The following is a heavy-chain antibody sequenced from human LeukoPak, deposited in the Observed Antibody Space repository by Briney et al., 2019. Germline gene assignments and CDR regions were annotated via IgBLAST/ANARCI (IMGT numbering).Heavy chain of an antibody. J-gene: IGHJ6*02. Sequence: GESLKISCKGSGYSFTSYWIGWVRQMPGKGLEWMGIIYPGDSDTRYSPSFQGQVTISADKSISTAYLQWSSLKASDTAMYYCARIPIPPTDTAMVKGGGLYYYYGMDVWGQGTTVTVSS. CDR1: GYSFTSYW. CDR3: ARIPIPPTDTAMVKGGGLYYYYGMDV. CDR2: IYPGDSDT. V-gene: IGHV5-51*01. D-gene: IGHD5-18*01.